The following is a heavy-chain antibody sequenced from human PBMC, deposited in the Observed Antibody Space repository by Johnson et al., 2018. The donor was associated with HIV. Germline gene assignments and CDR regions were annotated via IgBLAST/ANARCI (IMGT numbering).Heavy chain of an antibody. Sequence: QVQLVESGGGVVQPGRSLRLSCAASGFTFSSFGMHWVRQAPGKGLEWVAVIWYDGSNRYYADSVKGRVTISRDTAKNSLYLQLNPLRPEDTAFYHCVKGFRRYLKFGGGLLDAFDLWGQGTMVTVSS. CDR3: VKGFRRYLKFGGGLLDAFDL. J-gene: IGHJ3*01. CDR2: IWYDGSNR. V-gene: IGHV3-33*03. CDR1: GFTFSSFG. D-gene: IGHD3-9*01.